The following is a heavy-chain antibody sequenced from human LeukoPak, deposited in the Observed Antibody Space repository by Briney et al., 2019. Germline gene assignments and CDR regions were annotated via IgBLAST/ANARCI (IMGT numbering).Heavy chain of an antibody. CDR3: ARGREGVRGWYVDYFDY. D-gene: IGHD6-19*01. V-gene: IGHV1-46*01. CDR1: GYTFTSYY. CDR2: INPSGGST. J-gene: IGHJ4*02. Sequence: ASVKVSCKASGYTFTSYYMHWVRQAPGQGLEWMGIINPSGGSTSYAQKFQGRVTMTRDMSTSTVYMELSSLRSEDTAVYYCARGREGVRGWYVDYFDYWGQGILVTVSS.